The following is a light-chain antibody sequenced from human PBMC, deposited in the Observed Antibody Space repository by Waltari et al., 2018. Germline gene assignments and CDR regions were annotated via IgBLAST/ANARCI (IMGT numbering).Light chain of an antibody. CDR3: NSRDSSGNHPVV. CDR2: GKN. V-gene: IGLV3-19*01. Sequence: SSELTQDPAVSVALGQTVRITCQGDSSRSYSASWYQQKPGQAPVLVIYGKNNRPSGIPDRFSGSSSGNTASLTITGAQAEDEADYYCNSRDSSGNHPVVFGGGTKLTVL. CDR1: SSRSYS. J-gene: IGLJ2*01.